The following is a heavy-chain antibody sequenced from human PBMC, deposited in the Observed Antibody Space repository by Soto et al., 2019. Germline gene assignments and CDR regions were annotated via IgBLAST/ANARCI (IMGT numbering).Heavy chain of an antibody. Sequence: SETLSLTCAVYGGSFSGYYWSWIRQPPGKGLEWIGEINHSGSTNYNPSLKSRVTISVDTSKNQFSLKLSSVTAADTAVYYCARCLLPAKIVVVVAAMYDPWGQGTLVTVSS. CDR3: ARCLLPAKIVVVVAAMYDP. D-gene: IGHD2-15*01. J-gene: IGHJ5*02. CDR2: INHSGST. V-gene: IGHV4-34*01. CDR1: GGSFSGYY.